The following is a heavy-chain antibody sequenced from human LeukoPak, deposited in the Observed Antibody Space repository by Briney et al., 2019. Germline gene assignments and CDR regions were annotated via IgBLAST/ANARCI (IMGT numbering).Heavy chain of an antibody. CDR3: ARCKVAGNFDC. CDR2: IYHSGIT. V-gene: IGHV4-38-2*02. CDR1: DYSISSGYGYY. J-gene: IGHJ4*02. D-gene: IGHD6-19*01. Sequence: SETLSLTCTVSDYSISSGYGYYWGWIRQPPGKGLEWIGNIYHSGITYYNHFNSSLKSRVTISVDTSKNQFSLKLSSVTAADTAVYYCARCKVAGNFDCWGQGTLVTVSS.